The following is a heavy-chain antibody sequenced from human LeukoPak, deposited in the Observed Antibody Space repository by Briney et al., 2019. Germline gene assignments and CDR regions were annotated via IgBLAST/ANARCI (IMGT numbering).Heavy chain of an antibody. D-gene: IGHD6-13*01. CDR2: INHSGST. CDR1: GGSFSGYY. CDR3: ARGGEVIAAGNWFDP. Sequence: SETLSLTCAVYGGSFSGYYWSWIRQPPGKGLEWIGEINHSGSTNYNPSLKSRVTISVDTSKNQFSLKLSSVTAADTAVYYCARGGEVIAAGNWFDPWGQGTLVTVSS. V-gene: IGHV4-34*01. J-gene: IGHJ5*02.